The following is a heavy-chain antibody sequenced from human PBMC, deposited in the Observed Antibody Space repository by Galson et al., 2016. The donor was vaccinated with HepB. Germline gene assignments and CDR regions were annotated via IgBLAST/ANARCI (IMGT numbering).Heavy chain of an antibody. CDR2: ISWDSRSI. CDR3: AIQSSKLGARHRCFDL. J-gene: IGHJ2*01. D-gene: IGHD4-11*01. V-gene: IGHV3-9*01. Sequence: SLRLSCATSGFTFDDYAMHWVRQSPGKGLEWVSGISWDSRSIDYVDVVKGRVTISSDNAKNSLYLQMDSLRPDDTAFYFCAIQSSKLGARHRCFDLWGRGALVTVSS. CDR1: GFTFDDYA.